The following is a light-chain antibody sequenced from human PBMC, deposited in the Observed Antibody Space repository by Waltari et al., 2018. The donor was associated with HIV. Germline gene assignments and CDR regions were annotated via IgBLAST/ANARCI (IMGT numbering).Light chain of an antibody. CDR1: DSDFGRLNF. Sequence: SALTQPASVSGLPGQSITISCTGTDSDFGRLNFVSWYQQNPGKVPRVIFSEVSSRSSGVPGRFSGSKSGETACLTISSLQTEDEAVYYCASFAADDTMMFGGGTLVTVL. V-gene: IGLV2-23*02. J-gene: IGLJ3*02. CDR3: ASFAADDTMM. CDR2: EVS.